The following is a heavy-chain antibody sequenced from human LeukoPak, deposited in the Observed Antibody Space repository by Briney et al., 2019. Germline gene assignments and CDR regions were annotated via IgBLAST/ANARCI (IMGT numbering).Heavy chain of an antibody. V-gene: IGHV4-30-2*01. Sequence: SQTLSLTCAVSGGSISSGGYSWSWIRQPPGKGLEWIGYIYHSGSTYYNPSLKSRVTISVDRSKNQFSLKLSSVTAADTAVYYCARDGSPKAELLWFGELTGVDYWGQGTLVTVSS. D-gene: IGHD3-10*01. J-gene: IGHJ4*02. CDR1: GGSISSGGYS. CDR3: ARDGSPKAELLWFGELTGVDY. CDR2: IYHSGST.